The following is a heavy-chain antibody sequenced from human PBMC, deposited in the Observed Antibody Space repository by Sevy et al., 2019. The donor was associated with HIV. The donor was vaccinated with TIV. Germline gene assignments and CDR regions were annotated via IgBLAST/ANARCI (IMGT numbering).Heavy chain of an antibody. CDR1: GYTFTSYG. Sequence: ASVKVSCKASGYTFTSYGISWVRQAPGQGLEWMGWISAYNGNTNYAQKLQGRVTMTTDTSTSTAYMELRSLRSDDTAVYYCARCYFHFSSGYLVQLDPSGGFDYWGQGTLVTVSS. CDR3: ARCYFHFSSGYLVQLDPSGGFDY. D-gene: IGHD3-3*01. CDR2: ISAYNGNT. V-gene: IGHV1-18*01. J-gene: IGHJ4*02.